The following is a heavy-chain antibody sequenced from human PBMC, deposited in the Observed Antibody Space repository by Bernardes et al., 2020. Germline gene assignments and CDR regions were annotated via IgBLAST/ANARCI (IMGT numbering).Heavy chain of an antibody. V-gene: IGHV3-48*02. Sequence: GGSLRLSCAASGLTFNIYSMNWVRQAPGKGLEWLSYITGSSSTIYYADSVKGRFTISRDNAKNSLYMQMNSLRDEDTAVYYCASSSGSLDHWGQGTLVTVSS. CDR3: ASSSGSLDH. D-gene: IGHD2-15*01. J-gene: IGHJ4*02. CDR1: GLTFNIYS. CDR2: ITGSSSTI.